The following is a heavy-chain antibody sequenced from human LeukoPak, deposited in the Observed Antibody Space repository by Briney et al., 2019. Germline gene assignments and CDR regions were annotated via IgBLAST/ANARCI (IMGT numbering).Heavy chain of an antibody. CDR2: IIPIFGTA. J-gene: IGHJ4*02. D-gene: IGHD3-3*01. CDR1: GGTFISYA. Sequence: SVKISCKASGGTFISYAISWVRQAPGQGLEWMGGIIPIFGTANYAQKFQGRVTITADESTSTAYMELSSLRSEDTAVYYCARDLWSAGPLYYFDYWGQGTLVTVSS. CDR3: ARDLWSAGPLYYFDY. V-gene: IGHV1-69*01.